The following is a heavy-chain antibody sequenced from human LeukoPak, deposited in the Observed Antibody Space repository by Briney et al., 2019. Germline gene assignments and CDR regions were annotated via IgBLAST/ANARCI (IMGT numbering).Heavy chain of an antibody. J-gene: IGHJ5*02. D-gene: IGHD6-19*01. CDR3: ARDGYSSGLNWFDP. Sequence: GGSLRLSCAASGFTFSNYWMSWVRQAPGKGLEWVANMKGDGSEKHYVDSMKGRFTISRDNAKNSLYLQMNSLRAEDTALYHCARDGYSSGLNWFDPWGQGTLVTVSS. V-gene: IGHV3-7*03. CDR1: GFTFSNYW. CDR2: MKGDGSEK.